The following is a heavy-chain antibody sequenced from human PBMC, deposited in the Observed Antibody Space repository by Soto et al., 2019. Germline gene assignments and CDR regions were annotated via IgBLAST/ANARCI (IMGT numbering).Heavy chain of an antibody. D-gene: IGHD1-26*01. V-gene: IGHV3-21*06. CDR3: ARGPTSGTYVY. CDR2: ISSSSSYI. CDR1: GFTFSSYT. J-gene: IGHJ4*02. Sequence: GGSLRLSCAASGFTFSSYTMNWVRQAPGKGLEWVSSISSSSSYIHYADSVKGRFTISRDNAKNSLYLHMNSLRVEDTAVYYCARGPTSGTYVYWGQGTLVTVSS.